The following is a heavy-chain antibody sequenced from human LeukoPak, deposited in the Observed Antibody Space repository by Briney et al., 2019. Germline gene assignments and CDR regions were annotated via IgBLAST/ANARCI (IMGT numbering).Heavy chain of an antibody. Sequence: PGGSLRLSCAASGFTFSSYSMTWVRQAPGKGLEWVSSISSSSSSYIYYADSVKGRFTISRDNSKNTLYLQMNSLRAEDTAVYYCAKVYGSYPLKIFDYWGQGTLVTVSS. J-gene: IGHJ4*02. V-gene: IGHV3-21*04. CDR2: ISSSSSSYI. CDR3: AKVYGSYPLKIFDY. D-gene: IGHD1-26*01. CDR1: GFTFSSYS.